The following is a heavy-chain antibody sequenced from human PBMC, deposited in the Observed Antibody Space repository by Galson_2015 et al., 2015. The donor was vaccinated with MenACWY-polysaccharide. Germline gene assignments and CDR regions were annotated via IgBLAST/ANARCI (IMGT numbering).Heavy chain of an antibody. CDR1: GYTFTNYA. J-gene: IGHJ5*02. CDR2: IIAGNGNT. Sequence: SVKISCKASGYTFTNYAIQWVRQAPGQRLEWMAWIIAGNGNTKYSQKFQGRVTITRDTSATTAFLEMSSLRSEDTAVYYCARITGNWALFDPWGQGTLVTVSS. V-gene: IGHV1-3*01. CDR3: ARITGNWALFDP. D-gene: IGHD1-1*01.